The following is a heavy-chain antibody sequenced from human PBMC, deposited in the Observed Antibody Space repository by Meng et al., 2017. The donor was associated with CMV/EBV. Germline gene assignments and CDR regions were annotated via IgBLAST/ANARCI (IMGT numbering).Heavy chain of an antibody. CDR1: GFTFSSYA. J-gene: IGHJ1*01. Sequence: GGSLRLSCAASGFTFSSYAMSWVRQAPGKGLEWVAFIRYDGSNKYYADSVKGRFTISRDNSKNTLYLQMNSLRAEDTAVYYCAKDPGPTVTPPEYFQHWGQGTLVTVSS. D-gene: IGHD4-17*01. CDR3: AKDPGPTVTPPEYFQH. CDR2: IRYDGSNK. V-gene: IGHV3-30*02.